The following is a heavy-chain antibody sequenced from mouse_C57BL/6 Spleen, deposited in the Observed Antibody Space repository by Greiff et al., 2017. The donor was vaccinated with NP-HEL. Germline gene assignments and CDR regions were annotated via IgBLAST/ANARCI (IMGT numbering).Heavy chain of an antibody. CDR1: GFNIKDYY. J-gene: IGHJ4*01. CDR3: TTLDYLYAMDY. Sequence: VQLQQSGAELVRPGASVKLSCTASGFNIKDYYMHWVKQRPEQGLEWIGRIDPEDGDTEYAPKFQGKATMTAYTSSNTAYLQLSSLTSEDTAVYYCTTLDYLYAMDYWGQGTSVTVSS. V-gene: IGHV14-1*01. CDR2: IDPEDGDT. D-gene: IGHD2-4*01.